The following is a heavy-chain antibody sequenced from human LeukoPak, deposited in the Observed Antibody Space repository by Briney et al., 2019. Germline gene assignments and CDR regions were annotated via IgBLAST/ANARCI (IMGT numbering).Heavy chain of an antibody. CDR2: IYYSGST. CDR3: ARDGPYYDILTGYYGSWFDP. V-gene: IGHV4-59*01. CDR1: GGSISSYY. J-gene: IGHJ5*02. Sequence: SETLSLTCTVSGGSISSYYWSWIRQPPGKGLEWLGYIYYSGSTNYNPSLKSRVTISVDTSKNQFSLKLSSVTAADTAVYYCARDGPYYDILTGYYGSWFDPWGQGTLVTVSS. D-gene: IGHD3-9*01.